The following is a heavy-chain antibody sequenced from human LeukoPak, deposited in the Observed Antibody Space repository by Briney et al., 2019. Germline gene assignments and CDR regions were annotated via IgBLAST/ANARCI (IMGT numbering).Heavy chain of an antibody. CDR1: GGSISSGDYY. V-gene: IGHV4-30-4*08. Sequence: SQTLSLTCTVSGGSISSGDYYWGWIRQPPGKGLEWIVYIYYSGSTYYNPSLKSRFTISVDTSKNQFSLKLSSVTAADTAVYYCASRTEPRFYYYYYYMDVWGKGTTVTVSS. J-gene: IGHJ6*03. CDR3: ASRTEPRFYYYYYYMDV. D-gene: IGHD1-26*01. CDR2: IYYSGST.